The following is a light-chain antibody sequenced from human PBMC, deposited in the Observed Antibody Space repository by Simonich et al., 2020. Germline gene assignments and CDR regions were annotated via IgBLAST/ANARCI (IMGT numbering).Light chain of an antibody. Sequence: QLVLTQSPSASASLGASVKLTCTLSSGHSRYAIAWHQQQPEKGPRYLMKLNSDGSHSKGDGIPDRFSCSSSGAERYLTISSLQSEDEADYYCQTWGTGSVVFGGGTKLTVL. J-gene: IGLJ2*01. CDR2: LNSDGSH. CDR3: QTWGTGSVV. V-gene: IGLV4-69*01. CDR1: SGHSRYA.